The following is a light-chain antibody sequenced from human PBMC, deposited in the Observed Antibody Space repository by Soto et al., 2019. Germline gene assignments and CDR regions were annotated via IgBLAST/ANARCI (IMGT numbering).Light chain of an antibody. Sequence: VLTQSPGTLSLSPGDRATLSCRASQSVSSSHLAWYQQKPGQAPRLLIYSASNRATGIPARFSGSGSGTDFNLTISSLEPEDFAVYYCQQRSNWPLFTVGPGTRWIS. CDR1: QSVSSSH. CDR2: SAS. V-gene: IGKV3D-20*02. J-gene: IGKJ3*01. CDR3: QQRSNWPLFT.